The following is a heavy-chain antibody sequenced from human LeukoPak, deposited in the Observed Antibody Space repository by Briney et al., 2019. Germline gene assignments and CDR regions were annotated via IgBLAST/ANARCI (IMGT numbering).Heavy chain of an antibody. J-gene: IGHJ5*02. V-gene: IGHV3-13*04. CDR1: GFTFRSYD. Sequence: GGSLRLSCAASGFTFRSYDMHWVRQATGKGLEWVSSIGIAGDKYYSGSVRGRFTISRENAKSSLYLQMNSLRAGDTAVYYCARGLAGGLDPWGQGTLVTVSS. D-gene: IGHD1-26*01. CDR2: IGIAGDK. CDR3: ARGLAGGLDP.